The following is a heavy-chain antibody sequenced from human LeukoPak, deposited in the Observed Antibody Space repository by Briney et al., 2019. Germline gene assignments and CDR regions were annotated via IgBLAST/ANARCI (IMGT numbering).Heavy chain of an antibody. CDR2: IKKDGSEK. D-gene: IGHD2-2*03. J-gene: IGHJ4*02. Sequence: GGSLRLSCAASGFTFCNYWMSWVRQAPGKGLEWVANIKKDGSEKNYVDSVKGRFTISRDNANHSLFLDVNTLRVEDTAVYYCVRDGFDWGQGTLVTVSS. CDR3: VRDGFD. V-gene: IGHV3-7*03. CDR1: GFTFCNYW.